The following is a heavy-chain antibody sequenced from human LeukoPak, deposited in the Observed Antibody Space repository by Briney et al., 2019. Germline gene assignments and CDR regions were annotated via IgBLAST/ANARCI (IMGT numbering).Heavy chain of an antibody. CDR3: ARVKRITMVRGVISGMDV. V-gene: IGHV1-18*04. CDR1: GYTFTSYG. D-gene: IGHD3-10*01. J-gene: IGHJ6*04. CDR2: ISAYNGNT. Sequence: ASVKVSCKASGYTFTSYGISWVRQAPRQGLEWMGWISAYNGNTNYAQKLQGRVTMTTDTSASTAYMELRSLRSDDTAVYYCARVKRITMVRGVISGMDVWGKGTTVTVSS.